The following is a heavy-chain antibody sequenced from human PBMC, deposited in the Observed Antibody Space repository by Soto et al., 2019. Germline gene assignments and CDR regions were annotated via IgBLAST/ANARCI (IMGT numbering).Heavy chain of an antibody. CDR1: GFTFSSYS. J-gene: IGHJ3*02. V-gene: IGHV3-48*01. D-gene: IGHD2-15*01. CDR3: AGDYCSGGSCLFFDAFDI. Sequence: GGSLRLSCAASGFTFSSYSMNWVRQAPGKGLEWVSYISSSSSTIYYADSVKGRFTISRDNAKNSLYLQMNSLRAEDTAVYYCAGDYCSGGSCLFFDAFDIWGQGTMVTVSS. CDR2: ISSSSSTI.